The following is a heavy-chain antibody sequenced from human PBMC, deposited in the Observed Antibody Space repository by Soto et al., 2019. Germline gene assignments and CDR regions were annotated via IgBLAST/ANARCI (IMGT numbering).Heavy chain of an antibody. CDR1: GGSISSSSYY. J-gene: IGHJ6*02. V-gene: IGHV4-39*01. CDR2: IYYSGST. CDR3: ARQNGSRSYSENYYYCSYGMDV. Sequence: PSDTLSLTCTVSGGSISSSSYYWGWIRQPPGKGLEWIGSIYYSGSTYYNPSLKSRVTISVDTSKNQFSLKLSSVTAADTAVYNCARQNGSRSYSENYYYCSYGMDVWGQGTTVT. D-gene: IGHD3-10*01.